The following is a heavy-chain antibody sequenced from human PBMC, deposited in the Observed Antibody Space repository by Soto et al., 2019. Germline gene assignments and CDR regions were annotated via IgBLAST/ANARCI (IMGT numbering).Heavy chain of an antibody. CDR2: ISGSGRMT. V-gene: IGHV3-23*04. Sequence: EAQLVESGGELVQPGGSLRLSCAASGFTFRNFAMTWVRQAPGKGLEWVSGISGSGRMTYYAHSVKGHFTISRDNSKNTLYLEMNSLRAEDAAVYYCTRDIGGRGAYWGQGTLVTVSS. D-gene: IGHD3-16*01. CDR3: TRDIGGRGAY. CDR1: GFTFRNFA. J-gene: IGHJ4*02.